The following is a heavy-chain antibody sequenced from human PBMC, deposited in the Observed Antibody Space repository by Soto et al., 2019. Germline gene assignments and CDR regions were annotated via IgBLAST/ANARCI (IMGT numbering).Heavy chain of an antibody. CDR2: IYPGDSDN. CDR3: ASFGLLRKVATTLYYYGMDF. V-gene: IGHV5-51*01. CDR1: GYSFTSYW. J-gene: IGHJ6*02. D-gene: IGHD5-12*01. Sequence: GESLKISCKGSGYSFTSYWIGWVRQMPGKGLEWMGIIYPGDSDNRYSPSFQGQITISADTSISTAYLQGSSLKASDTVMYYCASFGLLRKVATTLYYYGMDFWGQGTTVTVSS.